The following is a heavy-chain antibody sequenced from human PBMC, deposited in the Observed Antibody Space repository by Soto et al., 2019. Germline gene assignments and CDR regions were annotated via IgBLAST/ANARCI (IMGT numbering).Heavy chain of an antibody. CDR3: ATSDRGELRY. D-gene: IGHD1-26*01. CDR2: FDPEDGET. CDR1: GYTLTELS. J-gene: IGHJ4*02. V-gene: IGHV1-24*01. Sequence: QVQLVQSGAEVKKPGASVKVSCKVSGYTLTELSMHWVRQAPGKGLEWMGGFDPEDGETVYAQKVQGRVTMPEGRATDPAYIELSSLSSEDTAVYYGATSDRGELRYWGQGTLLPVFS.